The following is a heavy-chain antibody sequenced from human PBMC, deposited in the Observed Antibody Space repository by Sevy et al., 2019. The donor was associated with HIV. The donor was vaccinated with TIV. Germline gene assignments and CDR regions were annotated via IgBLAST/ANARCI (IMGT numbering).Heavy chain of an antibody. CDR3: ARDRRSGYYYGMDV. CDR1: GLTFSSYW. Sequence: GGSLRLSCAASGLTFSSYWMSWVRQAPGKGLEWVANIKQDGSEKYYVDSVKGRFTISRDNAKNSLYLQMNSLRAEDTAVYYCARDRRSGYYYGMDVWGQGTTVTVSS. J-gene: IGHJ6*02. D-gene: IGHD3-10*01. CDR2: IKQDGSEK. V-gene: IGHV3-7*01.